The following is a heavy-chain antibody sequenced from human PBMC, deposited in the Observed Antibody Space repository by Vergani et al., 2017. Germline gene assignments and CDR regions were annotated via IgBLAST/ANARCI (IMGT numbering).Heavy chain of an antibody. V-gene: IGHV3-23*01. D-gene: IGHD1-26*01. CDR2: ISGSGGST. CDR3: AKDLVMYSGSYRGLAFDI. CDR1: GFTFSSYA. J-gene: IGHJ3*02. Sequence: EVQLLESGGGLVQPGGSLRLSCAASGFTFSSYAMSWVRQAPGKGLEWVSAISGSGGSTYYADAVKGRFTISRDNSKNTLYLQMNSLRAEDTAVYYCAKDLVMYSGSYRGLAFDIWGQGTMVTVSS.